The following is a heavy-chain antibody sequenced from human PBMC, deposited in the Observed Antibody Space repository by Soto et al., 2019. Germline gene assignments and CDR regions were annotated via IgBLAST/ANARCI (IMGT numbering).Heavy chain of an antibody. D-gene: IGHD1-1*01. CDR3: ARPREAGNNHYLVDV. CDR1: GYSFTSYW. J-gene: IGHJ6*02. Sequence: RGESLKISCKGSGYSFTSYWIGWVRQMPGKGLEWMGIIYPGDSDTRYSPSFQGQVTISADKSISTAYLQWSSLKASDTAMYYCARPREAGNNHYLVDVWGQGTTVIGSS. CDR2: IYPGDSDT. V-gene: IGHV5-51*01.